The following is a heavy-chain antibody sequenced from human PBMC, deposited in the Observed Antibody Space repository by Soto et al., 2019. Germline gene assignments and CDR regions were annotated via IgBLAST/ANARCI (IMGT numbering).Heavy chain of an antibody. D-gene: IGHD2-15*01. Sequence: GGSLRLSCAPSGFTFSSYGMHWVRQAPGKGLEWVAVIWYDGSNKYYADSVKGRFTISRDNSKNTLYLQMNSLRAEDTAVYYCARDGYCSGGSCYSVKVFDYWGQGTLVTVSS. CDR1: GFTFSSYG. J-gene: IGHJ4*02. V-gene: IGHV3-33*01. CDR2: IWYDGSNK. CDR3: ARDGYCSGGSCYSVKVFDY.